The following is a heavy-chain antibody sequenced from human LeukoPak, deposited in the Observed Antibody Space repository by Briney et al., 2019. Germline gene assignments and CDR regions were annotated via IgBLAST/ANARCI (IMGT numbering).Heavy chain of an antibody. Sequence: GASVKVSCKASGYTFTNYGISWVRQAPGQGLEWMGWISAYNGNTDYAHQLQGRVTMTTDASTRTAYMELRSLRSDDTAVFYCARSPDLTQTGTTFDYWGQGTLVTVSS. D-gene: IGHD1-7*01. CDR2: ISAYNGNT. J-gene: IGHJ4*02. CDR1: GYTFTNYG. V-gene: IGHV1-18*01. CDR3: ARSPDLTQTGTTFDY.